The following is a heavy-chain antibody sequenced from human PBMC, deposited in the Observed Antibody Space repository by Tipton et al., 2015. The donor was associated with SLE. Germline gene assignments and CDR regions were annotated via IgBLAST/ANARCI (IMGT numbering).Heavy chain of an antibody. CDR1: GFTFDDYA. D-gene: IGHD3-10*01. CDR3: AKASGSGSYFYGMDV. Sequence: SLRLSCAASGFTFDDYAMHWVRQAPGKGLEWVSLISGDGGSTYYVDSVKGRFTISRDNSKNSLYLQMNSLRIEDTASYYCAKASGSGSYFYGMDVWGQGTTVTVSS. V-gene: IGHV3-43*02. J-gene: IGHJ6*02. CDR2: ISGDGGST.